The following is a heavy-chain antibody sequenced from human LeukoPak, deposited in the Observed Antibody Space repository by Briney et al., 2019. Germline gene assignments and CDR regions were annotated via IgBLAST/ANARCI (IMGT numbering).Heavy chain of an antibody. CDR1: GFTFSSYG. CDR2: IRYDGSNK. CDR3: AKDDYGDSYNWFDP. J-gene: IGHJ5*02. Sequence: GGSLRLSCAASGFTFSSYGMHWVRQAPGKGLEGVAFIRYDGSNKYYADSVKGRFTISRDNSKNTLYLQMNSLRAEDTAVYYCAKDDYGDSYNWFDPWGQGTLVTVSS. D-gene: IGHD4-17*01. V-gene: IGHV3-30*02.